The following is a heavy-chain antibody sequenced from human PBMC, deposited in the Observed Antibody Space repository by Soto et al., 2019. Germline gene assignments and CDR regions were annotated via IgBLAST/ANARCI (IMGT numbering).Heavy chain of an antibody. Sequence: ASVKVSCKVSGYTLTELSMHWVRQAPGKGLEWMGGFDPEDGETIYAQKFQGRVTMTEDTSTDTAYMELSSLRSEDTAVYYCATGDLYCSGGSCYRLIDDAFDIWGQGTMVTVSS. D-gene: IGHD2-15*01. CDR1: GYTLTELS. CDR2: FDPEDGET. J-gene: IGHJ3*02. V-gene: IGHV1-24*01. CDR3: ATGDLYCSGGSCYRLIDDAFDI.